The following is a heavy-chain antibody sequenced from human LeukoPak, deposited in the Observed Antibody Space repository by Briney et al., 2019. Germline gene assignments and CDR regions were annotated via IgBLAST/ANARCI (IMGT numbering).Heavy chain of an antibody. Sequence: ASVKVSCKASGYTFTSYDINWVRQATGQGLEWMGWMNPNSGNTGYAQKFQGGVTMTRNTSISTAYMELSSLRSEDTAVYYCARGITMVRGVIGGYWGQGTLVTVSS. D-gene: IGHD3-10*01. CDR2: MNPNSGNT. CDR3: ARGITMVRGVIGGY. J-gene: IGHJ4*02. CDR1: GYTFTSYD. V-gene: IGHV1-8*01.